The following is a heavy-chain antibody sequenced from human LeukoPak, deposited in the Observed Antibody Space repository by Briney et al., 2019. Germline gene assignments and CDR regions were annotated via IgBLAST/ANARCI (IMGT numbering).Heavy chain of an antibody. V-gene: IGHV3-7*05. J-gene: IGHJ3*02. CDR1: GFTFSSYW. CDR2: MKQDGSYK. Sequence: QSEGSLRLSCAASGFTFSSYWMSWVRQAPGKGLEWVANMKQDGSYKYYVDSVKGRFTISRDNAKNSLYLQMNSPRAEDTAVYYCARDVSSSFLDAFDIWGQGTMVTVSS. CDR3: ARDVSSSFLDAFDI. D-gene: IGHD6-13*01.